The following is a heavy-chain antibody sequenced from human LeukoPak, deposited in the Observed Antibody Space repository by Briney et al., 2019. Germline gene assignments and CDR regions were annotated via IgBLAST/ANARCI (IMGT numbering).Heavy chain of an antibody. Sequence: GGSLRLSCAASGFTFSSYWMSWVRQAPGKGLEWVANIKQDGSEKYYVDSMKGRFTISRDNAKNSLYLQMNSLRAEDTAVYYCASAYYYDSSGYYDQDYWGQGTLVTVSS. V-gene: IGHV3-7*01. CDR2: IKQDGSEK. CDR3: ASAYYYDSSGYYDQDY. J-gene: IGHJ4*02. CDR1: GFTFSSYW. D-gene: IGHD3-22*01.